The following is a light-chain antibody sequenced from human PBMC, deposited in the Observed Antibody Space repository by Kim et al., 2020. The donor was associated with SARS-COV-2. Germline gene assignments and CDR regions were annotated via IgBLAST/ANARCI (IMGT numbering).Light chain of an antibody. V-gene: IGLV2-11*01. CDR3: CSYAGSYTWV. J-gene: IGLJ3*02. CDR1: ISNVGGTNY. Sequence: QSALTQPRSVSGAPGQSVTISCTGTISNVGGTNYVSWYQQHPGKAPKAVIYDVNKRPFGVPDRFSGSKSGNTASLTISGLQSEDEADYYCCSYAGSYTWVFGGGTQLTVL. CDR2: DVN.